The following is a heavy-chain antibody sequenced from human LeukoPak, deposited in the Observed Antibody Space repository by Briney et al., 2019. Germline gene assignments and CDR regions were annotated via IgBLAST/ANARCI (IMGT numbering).Heavy chain of an antibody. CDR2: IYTSGST. Sequence: SETLSLTCTVSGGSISSGSCYWSWIRQPSGKGLEWIGRIYTSGSTNYNPSLKSRVTISVDTSKNQFSLKLSSVTAADTAVYYCARAPLGVAVLFDYWGQGTLVTVSS. CDR3: ARAPLGVAVLFDY. D-gene: IGHD6-19*01. CDR1: GGSISSGSCY. V-gene: IGHV4-61*02. J-gene: IGHJ4*02.